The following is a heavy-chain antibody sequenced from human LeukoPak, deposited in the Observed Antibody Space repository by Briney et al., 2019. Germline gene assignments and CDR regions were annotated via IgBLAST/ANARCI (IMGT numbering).Heavy chain of an antibody. J-gene: IGHJ6*02. CDR1: GFTFNDYD. D-gene: IGHD6-13*01. Sequence: PGGSLRLSCAACGFTFNDYDMHWVRQGPGKGLEWVSLISGDGGSTYYADYEKGRFTISRDNSKNSLYLQMNSLTTEDTALYYCAKAAAGTGTYYYGMDVWGQGTTVTVSS. CDR3: AKAAAGTGTYYYGMDV. V-gene: IGHV3-43*02. CDR2: ISGDGGST.